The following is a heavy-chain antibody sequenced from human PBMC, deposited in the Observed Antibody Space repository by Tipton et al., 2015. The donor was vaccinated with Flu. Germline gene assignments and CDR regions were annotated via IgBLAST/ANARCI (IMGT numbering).Heavy chain of an antibody. Sequence: TLSLTCNVSGGSISSGGAYWSWIRQHPGKGLEWIGNFFHSGSTYYNPSLKSRVTISEDRSRNQFSLRLTSVTAADTAVYYCARRDYSNYVSDPKNWFDPWGQGTLVTVSS. D-gene: IGHD4-11*01. CDR2: FFHSGST. CDR1: GGSISSGGAY. CDR3: ARRDYSNYVSDPKNWFDP. V-gene: IGHV4-30-2*01. J-gene: IGHJ5*02.